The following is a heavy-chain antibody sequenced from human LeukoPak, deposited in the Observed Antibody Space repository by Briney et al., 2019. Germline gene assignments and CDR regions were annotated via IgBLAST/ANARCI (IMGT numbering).Heavy chain of an antibody. CDR1: GFIFSNFA. Sequence: GGSLRLSCAASGFIFSNFAMNWVRQAPGKGLEWVSGISGSGDSTHYADSVKGRSSISRDNSKNTLFLQMNYLRGEDTAVYYCAKNADLPYCTSTSCPIDPWGQGTLVTVSS. CDR3: AKNADLPYCTSTSCPIDP. V-gene: IGHV3-23*01. D-gene: IGHD2-2*01. J-gene: IGHJ5*02. CDR2: ISGSGDST.